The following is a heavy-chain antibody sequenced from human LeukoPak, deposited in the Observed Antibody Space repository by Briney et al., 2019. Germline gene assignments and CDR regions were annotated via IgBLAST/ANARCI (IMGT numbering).Heavy chain of an antibody. CDR3: ARVDDFWSGRFDH. J-gene: IGHJ4*02. CDR1: GYTFTSYY. Sequence: ASVKVSCKASGYTFTSYYIHWVRQAPGQGLEWMGILNPIGGSTTYAQKFQGRVTMTRDTSTSAVYMELSSLRCEDTAVYYCARVDDFWSGRFDHWGQGTLVTVSS. CDR2: LNPIGGST. V-gene: IGHV1-46*01. D-gene: IGHD3-3*01.